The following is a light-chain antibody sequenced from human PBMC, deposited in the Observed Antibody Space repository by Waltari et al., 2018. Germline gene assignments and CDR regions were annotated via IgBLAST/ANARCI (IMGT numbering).Light chain of an antibody. CDR3: QQRFSWPPLT. J-gene: IGKJ4*01. Sequence: DIQLTQSPSFLSASVGDRVTIPCRASQGINSYLSWYQQKPGKAPKLLIYGASTLQSGIPSRFSGIGSGTEFTLTISSLEPEDFAVYYCQQRFSWPPLTFGGGTKVEVK. CDR2: GAS. CDR1: QGINSY. V-gene: IGKV1-9*01.